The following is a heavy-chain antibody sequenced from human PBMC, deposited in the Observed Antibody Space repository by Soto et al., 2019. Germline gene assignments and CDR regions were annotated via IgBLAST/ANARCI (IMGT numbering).Heavy chain of an antibody. J-gene: IGHJ4*02. CDR2: ISSSSSYI. D-gene: IGHD1-26*01. CDR3: ARGSLHPIDY. CDR1: GFTFSSYS. Sequence: EVQLVESGGGLVKPGGSLRLSCAASGFTFSSYSMNWVRQAPGKGLEWVSSISSSSSYIYYADSVKGRFTISRDNAKNSLYLQMNGLRAEDTAVYYCARGSLHPIDYWGQGTLVTVSS. V-gene: IGHV3-21*01.